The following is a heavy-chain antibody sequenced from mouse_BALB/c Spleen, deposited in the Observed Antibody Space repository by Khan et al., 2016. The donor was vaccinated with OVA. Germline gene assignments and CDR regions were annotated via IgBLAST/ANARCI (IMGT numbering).Heavy chain of an antibody. CDR2: IGPGSSNA. V-gene: IGHV1S41*01. J-gene: IGHJ4*01. CDR1: GYTFTSYW. CDR3: ARENYYGRSCEAMDY. D-gene: IGHD1-1*01. Sequence: DLVKPGASVKLSCKASGYTFTSYWINWIKQRPGQGLEWIGRIGPGSSNAYYNDMFKDKATLTVDTSSNTAYIQLSSLSSEDSAVYVGARENYYGRSCEAMDYWGQGTLVTVSA.